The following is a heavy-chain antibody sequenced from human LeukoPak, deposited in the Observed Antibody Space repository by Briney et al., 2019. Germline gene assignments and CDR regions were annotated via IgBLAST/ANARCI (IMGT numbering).Heavy chain of an antibody. CDR1: GYTFTSYA. D-gene: IGHD3-22*01. V-gene: IGHV1-3*01. CDR3: AAVNYYDSSGTIDY. J-gene: IGHJ4*02. CDR2: INAGNGNT. Sequence: ASVKVSCKASGYTFTSYAMHWVRQAPGQRLEWMGWINAGNGNTKYSQKFQGRVTMTEDTSTDTAYMELSSLRSEDTAVYYCAAVNYYDSSGTIDYWGRGTLVTVSS.